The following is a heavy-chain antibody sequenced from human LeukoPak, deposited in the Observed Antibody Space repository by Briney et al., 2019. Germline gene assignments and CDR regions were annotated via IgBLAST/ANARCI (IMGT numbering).Heavy chain of an antibody. Sequence: GGSLRLSCAVSGFTFSDYYMSWIRQAPGKGLEWVSYISSSGSTIYYADSVKGRFTISRDNAKNSLYLQMNSLRAEDTAVYYCASALSSNSLFDYWGQGTLVTVSS. J-gene: IGHJ4*02. V-gene: IGHV3-11*04. D-gene: IGHD4-23*01. CDR3: ASALSSNSLFDY. CDR2: ISSSGSTI. CDR1: GFTFSDYY.